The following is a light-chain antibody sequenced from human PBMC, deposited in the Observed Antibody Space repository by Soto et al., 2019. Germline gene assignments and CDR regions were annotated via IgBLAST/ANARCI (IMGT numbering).Light chain of an antibody. CDR3: SSYAGDYIVV. CDR2: DVT. Sequence: QSALTQPRSVSGSPGQSVTISCTGTSSDVGGYNYVSWYQQHPGKAPKLMIYDVTKRPSGVPDRFSGSKSGDTASLTISGLQAEDEAEYFCSSYAGDYIVVFGGGTKLTVL. CDR1: SSDVGGYNY. V-gene: IGLV2-11*01. J-gene: IGLJ2*01.